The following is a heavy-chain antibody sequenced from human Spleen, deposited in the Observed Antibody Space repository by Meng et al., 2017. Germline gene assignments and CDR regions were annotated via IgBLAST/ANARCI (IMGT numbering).Heavy chain of an antibody. Sequence: QVQLQASGPGLVKPSGTLSLTCTVSDDSISSYYWNWIRQPPGKGLEWIGFIYHNGDTNYNPSLKSRVTISVDTSKNQFSLKLVSVTAADTAVYYCARGWRVIHLYYFDNWGQGTLVTVSS. CDR3: ARGWRVIHLYYFDN. D-gene: IGHD3-10*01. CDR1: DDSISSYY. J-gene: IGHJ4*02. CDR2: IYHNGDT. V-gene: IGHV4-59*01.